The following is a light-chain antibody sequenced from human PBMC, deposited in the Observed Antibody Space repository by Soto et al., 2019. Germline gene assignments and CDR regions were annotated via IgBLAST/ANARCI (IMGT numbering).Light chain of an antibody. V-gene: IGKV1-13*02. CDR1: QGISSD. J-gene: IGKJ3*01. CDR2: DAS. Sequence: AIQLTQSPSSLSASVGDRVTITCRASQGISSDLAWYQQKPGKAPKLLIYDASSLESGVPSRFSGSGSGTAFTITISSRQPEDFATYYCQQFNSYPFTFGPGTKVDIK. CDR3: QQFNSYPFT.